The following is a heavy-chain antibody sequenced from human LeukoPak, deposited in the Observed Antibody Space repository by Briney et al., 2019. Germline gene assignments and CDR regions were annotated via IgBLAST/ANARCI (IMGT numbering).Heavy chain of an antibody. Sequence: SETLSLTCTVSGGSISSYYWSWIRQPPGKGLEWIGYIYYSGSTYYNPSLRSRVTISIDTSKNQFSLKLSSVTAADTAVYYCAGRTVVAGGWLDPWGQGTLVTVSS. CDR1: GGSISSYY. CDR2: IYYSGST. J-gene: IGHJ5*02. CDR3: AGRTVVAGGWLDP. V-gene: IGHV4-59*04. D-gene: IGHD6-13*01.